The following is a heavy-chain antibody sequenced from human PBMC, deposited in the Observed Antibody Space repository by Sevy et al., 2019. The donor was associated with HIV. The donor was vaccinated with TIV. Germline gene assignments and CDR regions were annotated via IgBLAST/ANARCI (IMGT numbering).Heavy chain of an antibody. Sequence: ASVKVSCKASGYTFTDEYLHWVRQAPGQGLEWMGRIFPNSGVTKYTQKFQGRVTMTRDTSISTAYMELSRLRFDDTAVHYCARDAAGGTTNSGMDVWGQGTTVTVSS. D-gene: IGHD1-7*01. CDR1: GYTFTDEY. V-gene: IGHV1-2*06. J-gene: IGHJ6*02. CDR2: IFPNSGVT. CDR3: ARDAAGGTTNSGMDV.